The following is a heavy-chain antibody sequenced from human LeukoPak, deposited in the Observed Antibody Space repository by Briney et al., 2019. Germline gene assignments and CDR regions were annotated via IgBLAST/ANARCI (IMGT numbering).Heavy chain of an antibody. Sequence: GGSLRLSCAASGFTFSSYAMSWVRQAPGKGLEWVANIKQDGSEKYYVDSVKGRFTISRDNAKNSLYLQMNSLRAEDTAVYYCARFYGDYLDYWGQGTLVTVSS. J-gene: IGHJ4*02. CDR3: ARFYGDYLDY. D-gene: IGHD4-17*01. CDR2: IKQDGSEK. CDR1: GFTFSSYA. V-gene: IGHV3-7*01.